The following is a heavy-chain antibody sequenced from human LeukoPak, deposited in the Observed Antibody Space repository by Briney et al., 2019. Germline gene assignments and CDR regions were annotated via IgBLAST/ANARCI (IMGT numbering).Heavy chain of an antibody. CDR2: IIPIFGTA. V-gene: IGHV1-69*05. J-gene: IGHJ5*02. D-gene: IGHD5-24*01. Sequence: SVKVSCKASGGTFSSYAISWVRQAPGQGLEWMGGIIPIFGTANYAQKFQGRVTITTDESTSTAYMELSSLRSEDTAVYYCASEMATRRYNWFDPWGQGTLVTVSS. CDR3: ASEMATRRYNWFDP. CDR1: GGTFSSYA.